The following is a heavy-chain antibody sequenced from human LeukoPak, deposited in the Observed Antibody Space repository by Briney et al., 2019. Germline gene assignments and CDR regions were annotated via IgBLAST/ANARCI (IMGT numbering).Heavy chain of an antibody. CDR1: GFTFSSYA. V-gene: IGHV3-23*01. CDR2: ISGSGGST. Sequence: GGSLRLSCAASGFTFSSYAMSWVRQAPGKGLEWVSAISGSGGSTYYADSVKGRFTISRDNSKNPLYLQMNSLRAEEKGVYFWAKDPRYCTYCLFLSSTFLLYHRGQGTLVTVSS. J-gene: IGHJ4*02. CDR3: AKDPRYCTYCLFLSSTFLLYH. D-gene: IGHD2-8*01.